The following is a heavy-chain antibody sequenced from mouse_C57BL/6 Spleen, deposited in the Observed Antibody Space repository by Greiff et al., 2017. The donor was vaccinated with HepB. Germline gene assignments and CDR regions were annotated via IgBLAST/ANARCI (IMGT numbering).Heavy chain of an antibody. CDR1: GYAFSSSW. V-gene: IGHV1-82*01. CDR3: AREELRRGFAY. Sequence: VQLQQSGPELVKPGASVKISCKASGYAFSSSWMNWVKQRPGKGLEWIGRIYPGDGDTNYNGKFKGKATLTADKSSSTAYMQLSSLTSEDSAVYFCAREELRRGFAYWGQGTLVTVSA. CDR2: IYPGDGDT. J-gene: IGHJ3*01.